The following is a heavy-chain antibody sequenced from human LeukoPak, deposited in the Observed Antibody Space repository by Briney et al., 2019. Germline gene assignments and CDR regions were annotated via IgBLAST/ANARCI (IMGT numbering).Heavy chain of an antibody. CDR3: ARGVRIIDY. CDR1: GFTFSSYA. V-gene: IGHV7-4-1*02. CDR2: INTNTGNP. J-gene: IGHJ4*02. Sequence: GGSLRLSCAASGFTFSSYAMNWVRQAPGQGLEWMGWINTNTGNPTYAQGFTGRFVFSLDTSVSTAYLQISSLKAEDTAVYYCARGVRIIDYWGQGTLVTVSS. D-gene: IGHD2-15*01.